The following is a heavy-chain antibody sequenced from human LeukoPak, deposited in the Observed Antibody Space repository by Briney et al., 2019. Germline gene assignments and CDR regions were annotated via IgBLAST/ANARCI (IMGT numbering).Heavy chain of an antibody. CDR3: AIGQTDYDFWSGYTNYYYYYMDV. V-gene: IGHV1-69*05. CDR2: IIPIFGTA. CDR1: GYTFTSYA. D-gene: IGHD3-3*01. Sequence: ASVKVSCKASGYTFTSYAISWVRQAPGQGLEWMGGIIPIFGTANYAQKFQGRVTITTDESTSTAYMELSSLRSEDTAVYYCAIGQTDYDFWSGYTNYYYYYMDVWGKGTTVTVSS. J-gene: IGHJ6*03.